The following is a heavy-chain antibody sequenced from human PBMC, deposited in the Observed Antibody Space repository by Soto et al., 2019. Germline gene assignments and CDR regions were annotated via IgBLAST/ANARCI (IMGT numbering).Heavy chain of an antibody. CDR1: GGTFSSYA. D-gene: IGHD5-12*01. V-gene: IGHV1-69*13. Sequence: SVKVSCKASGGTFSSYAISWVRQAPGQGLEWMGGIIPIFGTANYAQKFQGRVTITADESTSTAYMELSSLRSEDTAVYYCARVERDGYNYQDYWGQGTLVTVSS. CDR2: IIPIFGTA. J-gene: IGHJ4*02. CDR3: ARVERDGYNYQDY.